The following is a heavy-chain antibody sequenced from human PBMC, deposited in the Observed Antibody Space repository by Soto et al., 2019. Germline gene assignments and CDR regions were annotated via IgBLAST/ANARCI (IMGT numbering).Heavy chain of an antibody. Sequence: QVQLVQSGAEVKKPGSSVKVSCKGSGGNRYTITWVRQAPGQGLEWMGRIIPMVGIATYAQNFQGRVTISADKSTSTAYMELSSLRSEDTAVYYCARDSGRSDVVPAAISAMDVWGQGTTVTVSS. D-gene: IGHD2-2*01. J-gene: IGHJ6*02. CDR1: GGNRYT. CDR2: IIPMVGIA. V-gene: IGHV1-69*08. CDR3: ARDSGRSDVVPAAISAMDV.